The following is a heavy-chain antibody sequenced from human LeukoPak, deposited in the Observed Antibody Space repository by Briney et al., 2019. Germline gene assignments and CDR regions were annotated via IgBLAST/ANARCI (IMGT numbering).Heavy chain of an antibody. CDR1: GGTFSNYA. CDR3: ARILSSSWYEYFHH. Sequence: SVKLSCKASGGTFSNYAISWVRRAPGQGLEWMGAIIPIFGTANYAQKFQGRVTITADESTSTAYMELSSLRSEDTAVYYCARILSSSWYEYFHHWGQGTLVTASS. D-gene: IGHD6-19*01. V-gene: IGHV1-69*13. CDR2: IIPIFGTA. J-gene: IGHJ1*01.